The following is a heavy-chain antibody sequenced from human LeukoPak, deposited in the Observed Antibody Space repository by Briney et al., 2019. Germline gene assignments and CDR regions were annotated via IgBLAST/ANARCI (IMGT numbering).Heavy chain of an antibody. J-gene: IGHJ4*02. CDR2: IRYDGSNK. V-gene: IGHV3-30*02. Sequence: ETGGSLRLSCAASGFAFSSYGMHWVRQAPGKGLEWVAFIRYDGSNKYYADSVKGRFTISRDNSKNTLYLQMNSLRAEDTAVYYCAKDWSMVLDYWGQGTLVTVSS. CDR1: GFAFSSYG. CDR3: AKDWSMVLDY. D-gene: IGHD3-10*01.